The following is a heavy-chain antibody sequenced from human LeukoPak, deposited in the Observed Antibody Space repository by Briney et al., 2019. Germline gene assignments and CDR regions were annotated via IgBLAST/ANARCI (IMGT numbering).Heavy chain of an antibody. V-gene: IGHV4-34*01. CDR1: SGSFSGYY. CDR2: INHSGST. CDR3: ARGPVVVTDYYYSYYYMDV. J-gene: IGHJ6*03. D-gene: IGHD2-21*02. Sequence: PSETLSLTCAVYSGSFSGYYWSWIRQPPGKGLEWIVEINHSGSTNYNPSLKGRVTISLDTSKNQFSLKLNSVTAADTAVYFCARGPVVVTDYYYSYYYMDVWGKGTTVTVSS.